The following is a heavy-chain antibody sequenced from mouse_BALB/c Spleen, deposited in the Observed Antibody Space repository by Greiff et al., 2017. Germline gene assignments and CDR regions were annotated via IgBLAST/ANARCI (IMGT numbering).Heavy chain of an antibody. CDR2: ISSGSSTI. J-gene: IGHJ4*01. Sequence: EVQGVESGGGLVQPGGSRTLSCAASGFTFSSFGMHWVRQAPEKGLEWVAYISSGSSTIYYADTVKGRFTISRDNPKNTLFLQMTRLRSEDTAMYYCARYYDYDDAMDYGGQGTSVTVSA. D-gene: IGHD2-4*01. CDR3: ARYYDYDDAMDY. V-gene: IGHV5-17*02. CDR1: GFTFSSFG.